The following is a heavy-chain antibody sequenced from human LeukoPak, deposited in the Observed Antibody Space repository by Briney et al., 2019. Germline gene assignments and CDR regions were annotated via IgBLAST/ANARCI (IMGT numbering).Heavy chain of an antibody. CDR2: ISSSGSNT. Sequence: GGSLRLSCAASGFTFSDYYMSWIRQAPGKGLEWVLYISSSGSNTYYTDSVKGRFTISRDNSKNTLYLQMNSLRPEDTAVYYCARARSIVGVSPFQHWGQGTLVTVSS. J-gene: IGHJ1*01. D-gene: IGHD1-26*01. CDR1: GFTFSDYY. CDR3: ARARSIVGVSPFQH. V-gene: IGHV3-11*04.